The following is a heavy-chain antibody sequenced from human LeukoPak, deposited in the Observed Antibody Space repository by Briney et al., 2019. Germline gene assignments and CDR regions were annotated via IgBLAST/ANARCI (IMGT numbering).Heavy chain of an antibody. Sequence: GGSLRLSCAASGFTFDDYGMSWVRQAPGKALEWVSGINWNGGSTGYADSVKGRFTISRDNAKNSLYLQMNSLRAEDTAVYYCARDRSNGDYAFDYWGQGALVTVSS. D-gene: IGHD4-17*01. V-gene: IGHV3-20*04. J-gene: IGHJ4*02. CDR1: GFTFDDYG. CDR3: ARDRSNGDYAFDY. CDR2: INWNGGST.